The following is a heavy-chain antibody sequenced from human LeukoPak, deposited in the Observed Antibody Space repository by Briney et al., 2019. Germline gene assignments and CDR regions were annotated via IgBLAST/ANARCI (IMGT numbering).Heavy chain of an antibody. D-gene: IGHD2-15*01. Sequence: GGSLRLSCAASGFTFNNYALSWVRQAPGKGLDWISGVDGSGAYTYYSDSVKGRFTISRDDSKNTLYLLMDSLRAEDTAVYFCTKGSAGGRPYYFDNWGQGTLVTVSS. CDR2: VDGSGAYT. J-gene: IGHJ4*02. V-gene: IGHV3-23*01. CDR1: GFTFNNYA. CDR3: TKGSAGGRPYYFDN.